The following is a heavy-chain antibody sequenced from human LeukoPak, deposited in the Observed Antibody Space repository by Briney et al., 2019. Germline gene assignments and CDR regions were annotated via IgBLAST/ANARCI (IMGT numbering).Heavy chain of an antibody. D-gene: IGHD6-19*01. CDR3: AKVGPNSSGWYFNAFDI. V-gene: IGHV3-48*03. Sequence: PGGSLRLSCAASGFTFSSYEMNWVRQAPGKGLEWVSYISSSGSTIYYADSVKGRFTISRDNAKNSLCLQMNSLRAEDTAVYYCAKVGPNSSGWYFNAFDIWGQGTMVTVSS. CDR1: GFTFSSYE. CDR2: ISSSGSTI. J-gene: IGHJ3*02.